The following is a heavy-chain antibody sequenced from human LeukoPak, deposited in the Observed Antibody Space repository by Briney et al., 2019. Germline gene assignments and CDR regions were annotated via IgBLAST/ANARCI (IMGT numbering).Heavy chain of an antibody. J-gene: IGHJ4*02. Sequence: PGGSLRLSCAASGFTFSSYSMNWVRQAPGKGLEWVSSISSSSSYIYYADSVKGRFTISRDNAKNSLYLQMNSLRAEDTAVYYCARGFSGLGIAVAGPHYWGQGTLVTVSS. CDR3: ARGFSGLGIAVAGPHY. D-gene: IGHD6-19*01. CDR1: GFTFSSYS. CDR2: ISSSSSYI. V-gene: IGHV3-21*01.